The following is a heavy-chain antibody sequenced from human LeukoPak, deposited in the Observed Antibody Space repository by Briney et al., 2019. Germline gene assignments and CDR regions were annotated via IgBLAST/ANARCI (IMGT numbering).Heavy chain of an antibody. CDR3: GKSMDV. Sequence: GGSLRLSCAASRFTFSSYWMHWVRQAPGKGLEWVANIKQDGSEKYYVDSVKGRFTISRDNAKNSLCLQMNSLRVEDTAVYYCGKSMDVWGQGTSVTVSS. J-gene: IGHJ6*02. CDR2: IKQDGSEK. V-gene: IGHV3-7*01. CDR1: RFTFSSYW.